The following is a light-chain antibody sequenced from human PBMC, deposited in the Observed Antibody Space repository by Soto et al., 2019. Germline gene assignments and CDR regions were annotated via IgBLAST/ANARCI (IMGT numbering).Light chain of an antibody. Sequence: VLTQSSSASASLGSSVTLTCILSSGHSTYIIAWHQRQPGKAPRFLMTLDRSGSYNRGSGVPDRFSGSSSGADRYLTISNLQFEDEGDYYCETWYSNTHKVFGGGTKVTVL. V-gene: IGLV4-60*02. CDR2: LDRSGSY. CDR1: SGHSTYI. J-gene: IGLJ3*02. CDR3: ETWYSNTHKV.